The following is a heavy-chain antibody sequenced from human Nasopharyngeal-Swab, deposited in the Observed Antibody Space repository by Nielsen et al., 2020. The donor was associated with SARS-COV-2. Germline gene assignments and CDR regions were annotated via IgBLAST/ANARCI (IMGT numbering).Heavy chain of an antibody. V-gene: IGHV4-34*01. CDR1: GGTLNGFH. CDR3: ARGQDAYYYMDV. CDR2: INDRGSG. J-gene: IGHJ6*03. Sequence: SETLSLTCAVSGGTLNGFHWKWIRQTHGKGLEWIGEINDRGSGNYNPSLRSRVTISAGTSNIQFSLKLNTVTAADTAVYYCARGQDAYYYMDVWGEGTTVTVSS. D-gene: IGHD2-15*01.